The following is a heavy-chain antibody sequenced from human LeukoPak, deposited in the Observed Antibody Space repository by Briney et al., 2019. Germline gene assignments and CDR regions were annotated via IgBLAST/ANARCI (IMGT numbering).Heavy chain of an antibody. CDR1: GFTFSSSW. V-gene: IGHV3-7*03. CDR2: IKQDETEK. D-gene: IGHD6-19*01. J-gene: IGHJ5*02. Sequence: PGGSLRLSCVGSGFTFSSSWMGWVRQAPGKGLEWVANIKQDETEKYYADSVKGRFTVSRDTAKNSMYLQMDSLRVEDTAMYYWSKRSAWSLFDPWGQGTLVTVSS. CDR3: SKRSAWSLFDP.